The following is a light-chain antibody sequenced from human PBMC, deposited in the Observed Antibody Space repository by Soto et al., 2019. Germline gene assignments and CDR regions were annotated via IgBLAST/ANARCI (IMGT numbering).Light chain of an antibody. CDR1: QSVRSNY. CDR2: DAS. CDR3: QPYCSSPLT. Sequence: EIVLTQSPDTLSLSPGERATLSCRASQSVRSNYLAWYQQKPGQAPRFLIYDASSRATGIPDRFSGSGSGTDFTLTISRLEPEDFAVYYCQPYCSSPLTFGGGTKVEIK. V-gene: IGKV3-20*01. J-gene: IGKJ4*01.